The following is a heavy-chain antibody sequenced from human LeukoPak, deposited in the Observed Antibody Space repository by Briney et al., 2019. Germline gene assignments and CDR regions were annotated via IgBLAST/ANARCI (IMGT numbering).Heavy chain of an antibody. D-gene: IGHD6-13*01. CDR2: INTNTGNP. Sequence: GASVKVSCKASGYTFTSYAMNWVRQAPGQGLEWMGWINTNTGNPTYTQGFTGGFVFSLDTSVSTAYLQISSLKAEDTAVYYCARDPGGIAAAGFCVDWGQGTLVTVSS. CDR1: GYTFTSYA. V-gene: IGHV7-4-1*02. J-gene: IGHJ4*02. CDR3: ARDPGGIAAAGFCVD.